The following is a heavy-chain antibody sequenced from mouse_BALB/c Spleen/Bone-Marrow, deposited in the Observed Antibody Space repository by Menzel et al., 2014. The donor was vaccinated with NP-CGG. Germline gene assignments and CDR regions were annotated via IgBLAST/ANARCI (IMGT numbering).Heavy chain of an antibody. V-gene: IGHV3-6*02. Sequence: VQLKQSGPGLVKPSQSLSLTCSVTGNSNTSGYYWNWIRQFPGKKLEWMGFISYDGNNNYNPSLKNRISITRDTSKNQFFLKLNSVTAEDTATYYCARQPYYFDYWGQGTTLTVSS. J-gene: IGHJ2*01. CDR3: ARQPYYFDY. CDR1: GNSNTSGYY. CDR2: ISYDGNN.